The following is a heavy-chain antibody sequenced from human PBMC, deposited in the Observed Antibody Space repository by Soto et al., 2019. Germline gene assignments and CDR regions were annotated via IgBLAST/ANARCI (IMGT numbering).Heavy chain of an antibody. V-gene: IGHV3-21*01. Sequence: PGGSLRLSCAASGFTFSSYSMNWVRQAPGKGLEWVSSISSSSSYIYYADSVKGRFTISRDNAKNSLYLQMNSLRAEDTAVYYCARGNSSSWYYYYYGMGVWGQGTTVTVSS. D-gene: IGHD6-6*01. CDR2: ISSSSSYI. CDR1: GFTFSSYS. J-gene: IGHJ6*02. CDR3: ARGNSSSWYYYYYGMGV.